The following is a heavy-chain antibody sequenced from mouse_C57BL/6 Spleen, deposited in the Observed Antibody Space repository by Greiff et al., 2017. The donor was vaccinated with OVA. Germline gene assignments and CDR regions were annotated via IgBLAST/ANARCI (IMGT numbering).Heavy chain of an antibody. CDR2: IDPSDSYT. J-gene: IGHJ2*01. CDR3: ARRDITTVVEDYFDY. Sequence: QVQLKQPGAELVKPGASVKLSCKASGYTFTSYWMQWVKQRPGQGLEWIGEIDPSDSYTNYNQKFKGKATLTVDTSSSTAYMQLSSLTSEDSAVYYCARRDITTVVEDYFDYWGQGTTLTVSS. D-gene: IGHD1-1*01. V-gene: IGHV1-50*01. CDR1: GYTFTSYW.